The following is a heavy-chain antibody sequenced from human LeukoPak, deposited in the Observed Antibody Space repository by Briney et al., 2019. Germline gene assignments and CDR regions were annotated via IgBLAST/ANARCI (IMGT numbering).Heavy chain of an antibody. Sequence: GASVKVSCKASGYTFTGYYMHWVRQAPGQGLEWMGWINPNRGGTNYAQKFQGRVTMTRDTSISTAYMELSRLRSDDTAVYYCARGGGERIYCSGGSCYGSVFDYWGQGTLVTVSS. CDR3: ARGGGERIYCSGGSCYGSVFDY. V-gene: IGHV1-2*02. J-gene: IGHJ4*02. CDR1: GYTFTGYY. D-gene: IGHD2-15*01. CDR2: INPNRGGT.